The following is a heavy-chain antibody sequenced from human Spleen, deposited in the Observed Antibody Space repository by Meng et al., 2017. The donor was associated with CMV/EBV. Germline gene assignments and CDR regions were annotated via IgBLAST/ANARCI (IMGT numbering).Heavy chain of an antibody. D-gene: IGHD3-22*01. Sequence: LRLSCAVSGGSFSNYYWTWIRQTPGKGLEWIGEINQSGTTNYNPSLKSRVAISADTSKDQVALKLRSVTAADTDVYYCSRTYYYNNSSGYYLDAFDVWGQGTMVTVSS. CDR1: GGSFSNYY. V-gene: IGHV4-34*09. J-gene: IGHJ3*01. CDR2: INQSGTT. CDR3: SRTYYYNNSSGYYLDAFDV.